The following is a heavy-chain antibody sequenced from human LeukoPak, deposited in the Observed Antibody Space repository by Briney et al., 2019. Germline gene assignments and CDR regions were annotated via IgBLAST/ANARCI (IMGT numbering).Heavy chain of an antibody. J-gene: IGHJ3*02. CDR1: GGSFSGYY. D-gene: IGHD6-19*01. Sequence: SETLSLTCAVYGGSFSGYYWSWIRQPPGKGLGWIGEINHSGSTNYNPSLKSRVAISVDTSKNQFSLKLSSVTAADTAVYYCARGPYSSGWYYAFDIWGQGTMVTVSS. V-gene: IGHV4-34*01. CDR3: ARGPYSSGWYYAFDI. CDR2: INHSGST.